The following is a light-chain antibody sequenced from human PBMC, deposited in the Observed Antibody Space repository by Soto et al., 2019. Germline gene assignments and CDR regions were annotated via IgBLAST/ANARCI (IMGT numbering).Light chain of an antibody. Sequence: IQMTHSPSSLSVYVGARVTITGLAAQSIFSSLNWYQQRPGKAPTLLIYAASSLQSGVPSRFRGSGYGTDFALTITSLQPEDFATYYCQQSYNSPPITFGQGTRLEI. CDR2: AAS. V-gene: IGKV1-39*01. J-gene: IGKJ5*01. CDR3: QQSYNSPPIT. CDR1: QSIFSS.